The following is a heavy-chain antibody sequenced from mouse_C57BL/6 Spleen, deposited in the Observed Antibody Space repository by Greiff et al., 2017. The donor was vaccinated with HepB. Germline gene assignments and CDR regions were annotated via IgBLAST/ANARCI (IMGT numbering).Heavy chain of an antibody. J-gene: IGHJ1*03. V-gene: IGHV1-39*01. CDR1: GYSFTDYN. D-gene: IGHD1-1*01. Sequence: VQLQQSGAELVKPGASVKISCKASGYSFTDYNMNWVKQSHGKSLEWIGVINPNYGSTSYNQKFKGKATLTVDQSSSTAYMQLNSLTSEDSAVYYDARPSYTGTVVNWYFDVWGTGTTVTVSS. CDR2: INPNYGST. CDR3: ARPSYTGTVVNWYFDV.